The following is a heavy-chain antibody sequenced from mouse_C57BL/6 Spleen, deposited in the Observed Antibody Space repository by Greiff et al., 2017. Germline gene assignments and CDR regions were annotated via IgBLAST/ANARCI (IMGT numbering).Heavy chain of an antibody. D-gene: IGHD2-3*01. Sequence: QVQLQQSGTELVKPGASVKLSCKASGYTFTSYWMHWVKQRPGQGLEWIGNINPSNGGTNYNEKFKSKATLTVDKSSSTAYMQLSSLTSEDSAVYYCARGRDGYSNWYFDVWGTGTTVTVSS. CDR3: ARGRDGYSNWYFDV. CDR2: INPSNGGT. J-gene: IGHJ1*03. V-gene: IGHV1-53*01. CDR1: GYTFTSYW.